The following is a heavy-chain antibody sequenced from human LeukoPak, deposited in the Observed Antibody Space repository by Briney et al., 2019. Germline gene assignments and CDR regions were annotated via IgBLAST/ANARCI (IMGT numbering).Heavy chain of an antibody. D-gene: IGHD1-1*01. CDR1: GFTFDDCA. Sequence: PGGSLRLSCAASGFTFDDCAMHWVRQAPGKGLEWVSLISGDGGGTYYADSVKGRFTISRDNSKNSLYLQMNSLRTEDTALYYCAKPRLESKGDGFDYWGQGSLVTVSS. CDR3: AKPRLESKGDGFDY. J-gene: IGHJ4*02. V-gene: IGHV3-43*02. CDR2: ISGDGGGT.